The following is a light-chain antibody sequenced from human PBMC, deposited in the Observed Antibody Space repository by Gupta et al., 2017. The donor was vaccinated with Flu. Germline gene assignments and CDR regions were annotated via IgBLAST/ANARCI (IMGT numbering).Light chain of an antibody. CDR2: EVS. CDR1: SSDVGGYNY. V-gene: IGLV2-14*01. J-gene: IGLJ2*01. CDR3: SSYTSSSSYV. Sequence: SALSQPASASVSPVQSITISCTGTSSDVGGYNYVSWYQQHPGKAPKRMIYEVSNRPAGVSNRFSGSKSGNTDSLTISGLQAEDEADDDCSSYTSSSSYVCGGGTKLT.